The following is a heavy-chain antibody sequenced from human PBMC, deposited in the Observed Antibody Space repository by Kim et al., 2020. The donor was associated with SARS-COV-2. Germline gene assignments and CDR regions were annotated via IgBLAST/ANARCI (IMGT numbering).Heavy chain of an antibody. CDR3: ARGVIAAAGTLDY. D-gene: IGHD6-13*01. Sequence: GGSLRLSCAASGFTFSDYYMSWIRQAPGKGLEWVSYISSSSSYTNYADSVKGRFTISRDNAKNSLYLQMNSLRAEDTAVYYCARGVIAAAGTLDYWGQGTLVTVSS. V-gene: IGHV3-11*06. CDR1: GFTFSDYY. CDR2: ISSSSSYT. J-gene: IGHJ4*02.